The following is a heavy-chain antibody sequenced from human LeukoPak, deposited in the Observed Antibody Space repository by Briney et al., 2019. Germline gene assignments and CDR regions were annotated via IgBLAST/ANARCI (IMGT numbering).Heavy chain of an antibody. J-gene: IGHJ4*02. CDR1: GFTFGSYG. Sequence: PGGSLRLSCAASGFTFGSYGMHWVRQAPGKGLEWVAFIRDDGSDKYYADSVTDRFTISRDNSKNTLYLQMNSLRADDTSVYYCAKGSWAVAAHYGGQGTLVTVSS. V-gene: IGHV3-30*02. CDR3: AKGSWAVAAHY. D-gene: IGHD6-19*01. CDR2: IRDDGSDK.